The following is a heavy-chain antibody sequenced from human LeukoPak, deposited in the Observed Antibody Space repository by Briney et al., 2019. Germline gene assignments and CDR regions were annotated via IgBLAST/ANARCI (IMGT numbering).Heavy chain of an antibody. V-gene: IGHV4-31*01. Sequence: SQTLSLTCTVSGGSISGGGYYWSWIRQHPGKGLEWIGYIYYSGSTSNRPSLKSKVSEAVVTSNNPFSLKHSSMTAPDPPVNCCARELALVIEVVPAAPDGAFDFGDEGKMAAAS. CDR2: IYYSGST. D-gene: IGHD2-2*01. CDR1: GGSISGGGYY. J-gene: IGHJ3*01. CDR3: ARELALVIEVVPAAPDGAFDF.